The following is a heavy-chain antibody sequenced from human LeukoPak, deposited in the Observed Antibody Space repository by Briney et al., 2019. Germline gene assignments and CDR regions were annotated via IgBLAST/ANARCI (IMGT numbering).Heavy chain of an antibody. Sequence: SETLSLTCTVSGGSIGAHYWSWIRQTPGKGPEWIGFTYYSGSTNYNPSLKSRVTISVKTSKNQFSLKLSSVTAAGTAVYYCARVTGYMIEDYFDYWGQGTLVTVSS. CDR3: ARVTGYMIEDYFDY. CDR1: GGSIGAHY. CDR2: TYYSGST. J-gene: IGHJ4*02. D-gene: IGHD3-22*01. V-gene: IGHV4-59*11.